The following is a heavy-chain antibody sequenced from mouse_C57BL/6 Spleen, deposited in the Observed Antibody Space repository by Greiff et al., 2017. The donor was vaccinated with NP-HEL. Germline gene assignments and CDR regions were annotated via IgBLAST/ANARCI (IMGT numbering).Heavy chain of an antibody. J-gene: IGHJ2*01. D-gene: IGHD2-12*01. CDR1: GYTFTGYW. CDR3: ARNYTFDY. V-gene: IGHV1-9*01. CDR2: ILPGSGST. Sequence: QVQLQQSGAELMKPGASVKLSCKATGYTFTGYWIEWVKQRPGNGLEWIGEILPGSGSTNYPEKFKGKSTFTAATSSNKAYMQLSSLTTDDSASYYCARNYTFDYWGQGTTLTVSS.